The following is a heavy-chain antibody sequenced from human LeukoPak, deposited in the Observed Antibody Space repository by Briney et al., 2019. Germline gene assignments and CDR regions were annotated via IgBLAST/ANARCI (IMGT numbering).Heavy chain of an antibody. J-gene: IGHJ4*02. CDR3: ARIVAGKFY. CDR2: IYTTGTT. D-gene: IGHD6-19*01. V-gene: IGHV4-4*07. Sequence: SETLSLTCGVSGGFISSHYWSWIRQSAGKGLEWIAHIYTTGTTIYSPSLTSRVTMSIDTSKNQFSLRLSSVTAADTAVYYCARIVAGKFYWGQGTRVTVSS. CDR1: GGFISSHY.